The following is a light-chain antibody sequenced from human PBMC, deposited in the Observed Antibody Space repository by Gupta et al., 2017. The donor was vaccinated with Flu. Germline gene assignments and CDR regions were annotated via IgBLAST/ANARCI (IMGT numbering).Light chain of an antibody. V-gene: IGKV1-5*03. J-gene: IGKJ2*01. Sequence: DIQVTQSPSSLSASVGDRVTITCRASLSINNWLAWYQQKPGRAPRVLIYMASVLQTGVPYRFSGSGSGTEFTLTSSGRQTDDSANYYCQHVGSPYTFGQGTKLEIK. CDR1: LSINNW. CDR2: MAS. CDR3: QHVGSPYT.